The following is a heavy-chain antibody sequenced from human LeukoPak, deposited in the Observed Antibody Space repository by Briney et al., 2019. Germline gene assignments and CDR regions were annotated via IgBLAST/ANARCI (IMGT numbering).Heavy chain of an antibody. J-gene: IGHJ5*02. CDR2: SNPNSGGT. V-gene: IGHV1-2*06. CDR1: GYTFTGSY. Sequence: ASVKVSCKASGYTFTGSYMHWVRQGTGQRVEWMGRSNPNSGGTNYAHKFQGSVNMTRDTSISTAYIEMSRLKSDDTAVYYCARARHYYDSSGFPWRFNWFDPWGQGTLVTVSS. CDR3: ARARHYYDSSGFPWRFNWFDP. D-gene: IGHD3-22*01.